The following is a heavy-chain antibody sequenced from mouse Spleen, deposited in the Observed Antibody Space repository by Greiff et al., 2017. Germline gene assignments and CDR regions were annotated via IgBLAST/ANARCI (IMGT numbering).Heavy chain of an antibody. CDR3: ARIGAYYDYDGLYWYFDV. D-gene: IGHD2-4*01. V-gene: IGHV2-9-1*01. CDR1: GFSLTSYA. Sequence: QVQLKQSGPGLVAPSQSLSITCTVSGFSLTSYAISWVRQPPGKGLEWLGVIWTGGGTNYNSALKSRLSISKDNSKSQVFLKMNSLQTDDTARYYCARIGAYYDYDGLYWYFDVWGTGTTVTVSS. J-gene: IGHJ1*03. CDR2: IWTGGGT.